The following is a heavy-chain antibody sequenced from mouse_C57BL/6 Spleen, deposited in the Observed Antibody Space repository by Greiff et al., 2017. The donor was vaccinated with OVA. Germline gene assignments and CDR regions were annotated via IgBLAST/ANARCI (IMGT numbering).Heavy chain of an antibody. CDR3: AGGESFDY. CDR1: GYTFTSYT. CDR2: INPSSGYT. Sequence: VQLQQSGAELARPGASVKMSCKASGYTFTSYTMHWVKQRPGQGLEWIGYINPSSGYTKYNQKFKDKATLTADKSSSTAYMQLSSLTSEDSAVYYCAGGESFDYWGQGTTLTVSS. J-gene: IGHJ2*01. V-gene: IGHV1-4*01.